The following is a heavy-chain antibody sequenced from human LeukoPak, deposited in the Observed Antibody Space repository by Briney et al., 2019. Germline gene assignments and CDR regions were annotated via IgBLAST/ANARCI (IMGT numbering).Heavy chain of an antibody. CDR1: GYSFTNYW. J-gene: IGHJ4*02. CDR2: IHPSDSET. Sequence: GESLKISCKGSGYSFTNYWIGWVRQMPGKGLEWMGIIHPSDSETTYSPSFQGQVTMSVDKSISTAYLQWNSLKASDTATYYCARHVFHMVRTYHFDYWGQGTLVTVSS. CDR3: ARHVFHMVRTYHFDY. V-gene: IGHV5-51*01. D-gene: IGHD4/OR15-4a*01.